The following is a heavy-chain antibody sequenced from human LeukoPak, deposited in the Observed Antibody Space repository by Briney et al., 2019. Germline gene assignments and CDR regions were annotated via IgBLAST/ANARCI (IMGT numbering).Heavy chain of an antibody. Sequence: GGSLRLSCAASGFTFSSYDMHWVRQAPGKGLEWVSAICTAGDTYYPGSVKGRFTISRENAKNSLYLQMNSLRAGDTAVYYCARAGSITMVRGVIPSSIYGMDVWGQGTTVTVSS. J-gene: IGHJ6*02. CDR1: GFTFSSYD. CDR2: ICTAGDT. V-gene: IGHV3-13*01. CDR3: ARAGSITMVRGVIPSSIYGMDV. D-gene: IGHD3-10*01.